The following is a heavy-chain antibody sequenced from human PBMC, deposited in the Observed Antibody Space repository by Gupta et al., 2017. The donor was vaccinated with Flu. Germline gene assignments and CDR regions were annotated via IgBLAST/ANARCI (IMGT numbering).Heavy chain of an antibody. Sequence: FSRFGMHWVRQAPGKGLEWVAVLSYDGSKTYYADSVKGRFTISRDNSKNTLYLQMNSLRAEDTAVYYCARRDGSTLWDFDPWGQGTLVPVSS. J-gene: IGHJ5*02. CDR1: FSRFG. V-gene: IGHV3-30*03. CDR2: LSYDGSKT. CDR3: ARRDGSTLWDFDP. D-gene: IGHD1-26*01.